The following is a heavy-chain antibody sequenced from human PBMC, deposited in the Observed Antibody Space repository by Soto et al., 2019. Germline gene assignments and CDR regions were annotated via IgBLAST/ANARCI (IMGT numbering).Heavy chain of an antibody. Sequence: ASVKVSCKASGFTFSHHSIHWVRQAPGQRLEWMGWINSDTGYTKYSQKFQARLAITWDSSAKTAYMELSSLQSEDTPVYYCVRGKEAGVWFDPWGQGTLVTVSS. CDR1: GFTFSHHS. CDR2: INSDTGYT. CDR3: VRGKEAGVWFDP. V-gene: IGHV1-3*04. J-gene: IGHJ5*02. D-gene: IGHD3-10*01.